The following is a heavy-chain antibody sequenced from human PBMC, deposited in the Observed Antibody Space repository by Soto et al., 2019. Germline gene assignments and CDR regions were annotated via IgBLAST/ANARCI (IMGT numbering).Heavy chain of an antibody. V-gene: IGHV4-59*07. D-gene: IGHD2-21*02. J-gene: IGHJ4*01. Sequence: PSDTLSIACTVSGGSICSYYWSWIWQPPGKGLEWIGYIYYSAITNYKPSLKSRVTISVDTSKNQFSLKLSSVTAEDTAVYYCSRPGADCGGDCKSGVAYRRHRTFVTV. CDR1: GGSICSYY. CDR2: IYYSAIT. CDR3: SRPGADCGGDCKSGVAY.